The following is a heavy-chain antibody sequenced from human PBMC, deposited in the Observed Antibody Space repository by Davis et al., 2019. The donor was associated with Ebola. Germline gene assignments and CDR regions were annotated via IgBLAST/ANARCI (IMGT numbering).Heavy chain of an antibody. CDR1: GGSISSGGYY. CDR3: ARSYYYDSSGYYDAFDI. Sequence: PSETLSLTCTVSGGSISSGGYYWSWIRQHPGKGLEWIGYIYYSGSTYYNPSLKSRVTISVATSKNQFSLKLSSVTAADTAVYYCARSYYYDSSGYYDAFDIWGQGTMVTVSS. V-gene: IGHV4-31*03. CDR2: IYYSGST. J-gene: IGHJ3*02. D-gene: IGHD3-22*01.